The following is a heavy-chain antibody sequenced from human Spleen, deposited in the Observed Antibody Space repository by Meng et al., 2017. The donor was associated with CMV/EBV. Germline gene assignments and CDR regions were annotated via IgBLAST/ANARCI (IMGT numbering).Heavy chain of an antibody. V-gene: IGHV3-23*03. CDR3: ARDRSNIATRAKIDY. Sequence: GESLKISYAASGFTLSTYAMSWVRQAPGKGLEWVSVIYAGGRGTHYTDSVKGRFTISRDNSKNTLYLQMSSLRAEDTAVYYCARDRSNIATRAKIDYWGQGTLVTVSS. J-gene: IGHJ4*02. CDR1: GFTLSTYA. CDR2: IYAGGRGT. D-gene: IGHD6-6*01.